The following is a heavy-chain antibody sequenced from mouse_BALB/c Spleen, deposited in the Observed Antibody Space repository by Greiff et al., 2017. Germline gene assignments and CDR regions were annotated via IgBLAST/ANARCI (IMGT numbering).Heavy chain of an antibody. CDR1: GFTFSSFG. D-gene: IGHD2-3*01. Sequence: EVQLVESGGGLVQPGGSRKLSCAASGFTFSSFGMHWVRQAPEKGLEWVAYISSGSSTIYYADTVKGRFTISRDNPKNTLFLQMTSLRSEDTAMYYCARWDGYPYYAMDYWGQGTSVTVSS. CDR2: ISSGSSTI. CDR3: ARWDGYPYYAMDY. V-gene: IGHV5-17*02. J-gene: IGHJ4*01.